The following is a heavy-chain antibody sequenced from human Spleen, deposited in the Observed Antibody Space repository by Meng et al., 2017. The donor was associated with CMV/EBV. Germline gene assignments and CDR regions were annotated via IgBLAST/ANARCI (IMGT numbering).Heavy chain of an antibody. V-gene: IGHV4-39*07. D-gene: IGHD6-13*01. CDR3: AREAAGYYYYYGMDV. J-gene: IGHJ6*02. CDR1: GGSISSSSYY. CDR2: IYYSGST. Sequence: GSLRLSCTVSGGSISSSSYYWGWIRQPPGKGLEWIASIYYSGSTYHNPSLRSRVTISVDTPKNKFSLRVNSVTAADTAVYYCAREAAGYYYYYGMDVWGHGTTVTVSS.